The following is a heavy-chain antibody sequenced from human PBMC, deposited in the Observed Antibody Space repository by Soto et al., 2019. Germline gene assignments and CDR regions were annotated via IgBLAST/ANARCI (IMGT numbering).Heavy chain of an antibody. J-gene: IGHJ4*02. V-gene: IGHV4-61*08. CDR1: GFSLSTSGVG. CDR3: AREGNYYGSGSYQDY. D-gene: IGHD3-10*01. CDR2: IYFRGST. Sequence: SGPTLVNPTQTLTLTCTFSGFSLSTSGVGVGWIRQPPGKGLEWIGYIYFRGSTNYNPSLKSRVTISVDTSKNQFSLKLSSVTAADTAVYYCAREGNYYGSGSYQDYWGQGTLVTVSS.